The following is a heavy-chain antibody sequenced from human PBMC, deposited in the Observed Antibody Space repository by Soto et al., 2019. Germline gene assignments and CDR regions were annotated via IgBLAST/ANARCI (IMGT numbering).Heavy chain of an antibody. CDR2: MYHTGGR. V-gene: IGHV4-4*03. CDR1: GDSIINTYW. Sequence: PETLSFTRFVSGDSIINTYWRRWVCQASGKELEWIGEMYHTGGRSYMPSLRGRINLSVDTSKNQLSMNLTSVTAVDTAVHDCARAVYCTTANCLDYFHYNNIDGWVQWTAVTVSS. J-gene: IGHJ6*02. CDR3: ARAVYCTTANCLDYFHYNNIDG. D-gene: IGHD2-2*01.